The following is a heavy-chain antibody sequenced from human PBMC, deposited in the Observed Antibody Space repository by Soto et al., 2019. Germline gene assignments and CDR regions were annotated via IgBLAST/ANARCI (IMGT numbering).Heavy chain of an antibody. D-gene: IGHD3-16*02. Sequence: GESLKISCKGSGYSFTSYWIGWVRQMPGKGLEWMGIIYPGDSDTRYSPSFQGQVTISADKSISTAYLQWSSLKASDTAMYYCARRVTFGGVIVFFDYWGQGTLVTASS. CDR3: ARRVTFGGVIVFFDY. CDR2: IYPGDSDT. CDR1: GYSFTSYW. V-gene: IGHV5-51*01. J-gene: IGHJ4*02.